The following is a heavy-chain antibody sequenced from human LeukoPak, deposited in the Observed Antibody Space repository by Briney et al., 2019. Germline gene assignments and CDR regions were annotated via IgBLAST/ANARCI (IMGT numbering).Heavy chain of an antibody. J-gene: IGHJ6*02. CDR1: GGSISIFY. Sequence: SETLSLTCTVSGGSISIFYWSWIRQPPGKGLEWIGYIYDSVNTNYNPSLKSRVTISVDMSRNQFSLKLNSVTAADTAIYYCARDRELGVWGQGTTVTVSS. D-gene: IGHD1-26*01. CDR2: IYDSVNT. V-gene: IGHV4-59*01. CDR3: ARDRELGV.